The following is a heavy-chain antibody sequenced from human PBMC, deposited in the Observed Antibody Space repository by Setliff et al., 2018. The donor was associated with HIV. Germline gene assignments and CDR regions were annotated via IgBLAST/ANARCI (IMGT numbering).Heavy chain of an antibody. Sequence: SETLSLTCSVSGVSTSSSTYYWGWIRQPPGKGLEWIGYISYSGKTYYNPSLKSRVTISVDTSNNHFSLRLTSVSAADTALYYCAGSMGATKGSWFEPWGQGTLVTVSS. CDR3: AGSMGATKGSWFEP. CDR1: GVSTSSSTYY. CDR2: ISYSGKT. J-gene: IGHJ5*02. D-gene: IGHD1-26*01. V-gene: IGHV4-39*02.